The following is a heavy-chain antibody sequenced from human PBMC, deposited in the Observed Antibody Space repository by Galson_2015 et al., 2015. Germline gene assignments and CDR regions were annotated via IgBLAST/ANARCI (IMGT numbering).Heavy chain of an antibody. CDR1: GFTFDDYA. J-gene: IGHJ1*01. D-gene: IGHD3-22*01. CDR2: ISWNSGSI. CDR3: AKGWWGYYHSSGYSSAYSQP. V-gene: IGHV3-9*01. Sequence: SLRLSCAASGFTFDDYAMHWVRQAPGEGLEWVSGISWNSGSIGYADSVKGRFAISRDNAKNSLYLQMNSLRAEDTALYYCAKGWWGYYHSSGYSSAYSQPWRQGTLVPVSS.